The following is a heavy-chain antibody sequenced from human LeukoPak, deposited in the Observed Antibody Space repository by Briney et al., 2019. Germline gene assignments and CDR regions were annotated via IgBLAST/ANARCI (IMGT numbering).Heavy chain of an antibody. V-gene: IGHV5-51*01. J-gene: IGHJ3*02. Sequence: GESLKISCKGSGYYFPTYWLGWVRQMPGKGLEWMGIIYPHDSDTRYSPSFQGQATMSVDKSINTAYLQWSSLKASDTAMYYCARRRIVGSGWYDGALDIWGQGTMVTVSS. D-gene: IGHD6-19*01. CDR2: IYPHDSDT. CDR3: ARRRIVGSGWYDGALDI. CDR1: GYYFPTYW.